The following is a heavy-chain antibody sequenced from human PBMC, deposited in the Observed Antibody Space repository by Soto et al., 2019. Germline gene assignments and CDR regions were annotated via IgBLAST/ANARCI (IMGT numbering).Heavy chain of an antibody. CDR2: IYSGGSI. CDR1: GFTFSNNY. J-gene: IGHJ4*02. V-gene: IGHV3-53*01. D-gene: IGHD1-26*01. CDR3: ATTSPSGSYSAFDY. Sequence: PGGSLRLSCAASGFTFSNNYMSWVRQAPGKGLEWVSVIYSGGSIYYADSVKGRFTISRDNSKNTLYLQMNSLRAEDTAVYYCATTSPSGSYSAFDYWGQGTLVTVSS.